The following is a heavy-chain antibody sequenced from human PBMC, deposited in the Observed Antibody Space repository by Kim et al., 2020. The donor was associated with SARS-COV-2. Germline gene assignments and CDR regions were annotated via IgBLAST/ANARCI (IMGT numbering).Heavy chain of an antibody. Sequence: GGSLRRSCAASGFTFSSYAMSWVRQAPGKGLEWVSAISGSGGSTYYADSVKGRFTISRDNSKNTLYLQMNSLRAEDTAVYYCAKDLHYDILTGYYAGWGAFDYWGQGTLVTVSS. V-gene: IGHV3-23*01. CDR1: GFTFSSYA. CDR3: AKDLHYDILTGYYAGWGAFDY. CDR2: ISGSGGST. J-gene: IGHJ4*02. D-gene: IGHD3-9*01.